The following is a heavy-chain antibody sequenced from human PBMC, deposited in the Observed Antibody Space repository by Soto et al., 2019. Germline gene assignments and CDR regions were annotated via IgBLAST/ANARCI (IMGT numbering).Heavy chain of an antibody. CDR1: GGSISSGGYY. D-gene: IGHD2-21*02. CDR3: ARASSVTARDAIDI. CDR2: IYYSGTT. J-gene: IGHJ3*02. Sequence: QVQLQESGPGLVKPSQTLSLTCPVSGGSISSGGYYWSWIRQHPGKGLEWIGYIYYSGTTYYNPSLKSRVSISVDTSRNQFSLNLSSVTAADTAMYYCARASSVTARDAIDIWGQGTMVTVSS. V-gene: IGHV4-31*03.